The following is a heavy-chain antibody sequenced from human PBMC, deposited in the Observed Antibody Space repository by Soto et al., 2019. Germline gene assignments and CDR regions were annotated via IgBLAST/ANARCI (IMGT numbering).Heavy chain of an antibody. Sequence: EVQLVESGGGLVQPGGSLRLSCAASGFTFSSYWMSWVHQAPGKGLEWVANIKQDGSEKYYVDSVKGRFTISRDNAKNSLYLQMNSLRAEDTAVYYCAREPPARIAAAGRHYWGQGTLVTVSS. D-gene: IGHD6-13*01. CDR3: AREPPARIAAAGRHY. CDR2: IKQDGSEK. CDR1: GFTFSSYW. V-gene: IGHV3-7*01. J-gene: IGHJ4*02.